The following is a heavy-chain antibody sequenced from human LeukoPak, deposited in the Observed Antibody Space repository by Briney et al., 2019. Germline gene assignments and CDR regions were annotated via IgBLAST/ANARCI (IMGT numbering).Heavy chain of an antibody. CDR3: AKDSLVVGYDSSVYLDY. J-gene: IGHJ4*02. Sequence: GGSLRLSCAASGFTFSSYGMHWVRQAPGKGLEWVAFIRYDGSNKYYADSVKGRFTISRDNSKNTLYLQMNSLRAEDTAVYYCAKDSLVVGYDSSVYLDYWGQGPLVTVSS. CDR1: GFTFSSYG. D-gene: IGHD3-22*01. CDR2: IRYDGSNK. V-gene: IGHV3-30*02.